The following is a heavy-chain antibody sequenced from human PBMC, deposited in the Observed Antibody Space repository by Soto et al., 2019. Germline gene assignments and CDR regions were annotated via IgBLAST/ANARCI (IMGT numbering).Heavy chain of an antibody. CDR1: GGSFSGYY. CDR3: ARGPLFAAAVAGFAFDY. J-gene: IGHJ4*02. V-gene: IGHV4-34*01. D-gene: IGHD6-19*01. CDR2: INHSGST. Sequence: SETLSLTCAVYGGSFSGYYWSWIRQPPGKGLEWIGEINHSGSTNYNPSLKSRVTISVDTSKNQFSLKLSSVTAADTAVYYCARGPLFAAAVAGFAFDYWGQGTLVTVSS.